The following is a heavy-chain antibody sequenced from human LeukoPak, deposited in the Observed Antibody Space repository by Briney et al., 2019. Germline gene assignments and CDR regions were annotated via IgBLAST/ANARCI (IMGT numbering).Heavy chain of an antibody. CDR3: ARAEVGYTGSGSYYWFDP. V-gene: IGHV1-18*01. J-gene: IGHJ5*02. CDR2: ISAYNGNT. Sequence: ASVKVSCKASGYTFTSYGISWVRQAPGQGLEWMGWISAYNGNTNYAQKLQGRVTMTTDTSTSTVYMELRSLRSDDTAVYYCARAEVGYTGSGSYYWFDPWGQGTLVTVSS. CDR1: GYTFTSYG. D-gene: IGHD3-10*01.